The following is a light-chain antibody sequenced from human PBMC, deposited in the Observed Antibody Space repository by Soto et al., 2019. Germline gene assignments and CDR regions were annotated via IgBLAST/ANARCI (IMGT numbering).Light chain of an antibody. CDR2: DAS. V-gene: IGKV1-5*01. CDR1: QSISSW. J-gene: IGKJ1*01. Sequence: ASQSISSWLAWYQQKPGKAPKXMIYDASSLESGVPSRVSGSGSGTECTLTIDSLQPDDFATYYCQEYKSYSWTLGQGTKVDI. CDR3: QEYKSYSWT.